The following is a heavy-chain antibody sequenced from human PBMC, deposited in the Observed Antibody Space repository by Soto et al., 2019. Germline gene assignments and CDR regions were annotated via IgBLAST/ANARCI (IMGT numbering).Heavy chain of an antibody. V-gene: IGHV3-30*18. CDR1: GFTFSSYG. CDR3: AKAPRADCSGGSCYSLGYFDY. J-gene: IGHJ4*02. Sequence: PAGSLRLSCAASGFTFSSYGMHWIRQAPGNGLERVAVISYDGSNKYYADSVKGRFTISRDNSKNTLYLQMNSLRAEDTAVYYCAKAPRADCSGGSCYSLGYFDYWGQGT. D-gene: IGHD2-15*01. CDR2: ISYDGSNK.